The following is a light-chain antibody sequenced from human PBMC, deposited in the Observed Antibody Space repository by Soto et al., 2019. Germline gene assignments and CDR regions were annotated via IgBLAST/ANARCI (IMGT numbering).Light chain of an antibody. V-gene: IGKV1-9*01. J-gene: IGKJ3*01. Sequence: IQLTQSPSSLSASVGDRVSITCRASQDIKTYLAWYQQKQGKAPKLLISGTFTLQSGVPSRFNGSGSGTDFSLSISPLQLADFAPYDGEHVDYYCPSALGTKNKV. CDR1: QDIKTY. CDR2: GTF. CDR3: EHVDYYCPSA.